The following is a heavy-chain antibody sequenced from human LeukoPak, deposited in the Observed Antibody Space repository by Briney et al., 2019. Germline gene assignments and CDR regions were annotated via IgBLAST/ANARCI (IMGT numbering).Heavy chain of an antibody. V-gene: IGHV1-3*01. CDR1: GYTSTSYA. J-gene: IGHJ5*02. CDR3: ARYNWNDVRFDP. D-gene: IGHD1-20*01. Sequence: EASVKVSCKASGYTSTSYAMHWVRQAPGQRLEWMGWINAGNGNTKYSQKFQGRVTITRDTSASTAYMELSSLRSEDTAVYYCARYNWNDVRFDPWGQGTLVTVSS. CDR2: INAGNGNT.